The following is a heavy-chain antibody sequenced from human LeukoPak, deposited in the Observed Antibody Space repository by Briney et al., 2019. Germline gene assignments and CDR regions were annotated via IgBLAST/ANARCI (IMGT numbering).Heavy chain of an antibody. J-gene: IGHJ4*02. Sequence: SETLSLTCTVSGGSISSYYWGWIRQPPGKGLEWIGSIYYSGSTYYNPSLKSRVTISVDTSKNQFSLKLSSVTAADTAVYYCARRLGSYDSSGYYLRDDYWGQGTLVTVSS. CDR3: ARRLGSYDSSGYYLRDDY. D-gene: IGHD3-22*01. CDR2: IYYSGST. CDR1: GGSISSYY. V-gene: IGHV4-39*01.